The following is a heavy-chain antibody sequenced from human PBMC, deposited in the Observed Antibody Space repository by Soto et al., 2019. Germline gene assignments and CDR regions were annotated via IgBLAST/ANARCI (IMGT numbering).Heavy chain of an antibody. V-gene: IGHV1-2*02. J-gene: IGHJ3*02. D-gene: IGHD2-2*01. CDR1: GYTFTAYY. Sequence: ASVKVSCKASGYTFTAYYMHWVRQAPGQGLEWMGWINPSNGGTNYSQKYLGRVTITRDTSTSTAYMELSRLRSEDTAVYYCATAIADDAFDIWGRGTMVTVSS. CDR2: INPSNGGT. CDR3: ATAIADDAFDI.